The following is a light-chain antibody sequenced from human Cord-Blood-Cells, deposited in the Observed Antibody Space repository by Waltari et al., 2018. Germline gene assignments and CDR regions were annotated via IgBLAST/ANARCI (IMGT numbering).Light chain of an antibody. V-gene: IGKV3-15*01. CDR3: QQYNNWPPYT. Sequence: EIVMTQSPATLSVSPGGRATLSCRASQSVSSNLAWYQQKPGQAPRLLIYGASTRATGIPARFSGSGSGTEFTLTISSLQSEDFAVYYCQQYNNWPPYTFGQGPSWRSN. CDR1: QSVSSN. CDR2: GAS. J-gene: IGKJ2*01.